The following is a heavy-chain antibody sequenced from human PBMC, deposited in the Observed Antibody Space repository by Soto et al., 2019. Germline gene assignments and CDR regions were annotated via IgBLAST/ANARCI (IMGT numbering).Heavy chain of an antibody. Sequence: QVQLVESGGGVVQPGGSLRLSCAASGFSFNNYAIHWVRQLPGKGLEWVAVVSSNGINKFYADSVKGRFTVSRDNSKNTLDLQMNGLRPDDTALYYCAKVSSDWDSEFDSWGRGALVTVSS. V-gene: IGHV3-30*18. CDR2: VSSNGINK. CDR1: GFSFNNYA. D-gene: IGHD6-19*01. CDR3: AKVSSDWDSEFDS. J-gene: IGHJ4*02.